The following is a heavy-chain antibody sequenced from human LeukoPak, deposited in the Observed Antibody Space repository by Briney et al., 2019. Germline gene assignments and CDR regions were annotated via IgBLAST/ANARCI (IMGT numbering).Heavy chain of an antibody. CDR1: GGSISSYY. Sequence: PSETLSLTCTVSGGSISSYYWSWIRQPPGKGLEWIGYIYYSGSTNYNPSLKSRVTISVDTSKNQFSLKLSSVTAADTAVYYCARHGQEAEPFGPPPILYGMDVWGQGTTVTVSS. V-gene: IGHV4-59*08. CDR3: ARHGQEAEPFGPPPILYGMDV. CDR2: IYYSGST. J-gene: IGHJ6*02. D-gene: IGHD3-10*01.